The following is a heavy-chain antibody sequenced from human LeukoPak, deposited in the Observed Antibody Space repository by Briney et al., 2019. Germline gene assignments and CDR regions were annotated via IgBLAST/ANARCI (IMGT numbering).Heavy chain of an antibody. Sequence: GESLQISCKGSGYSFTSYWIGWVRQMPGKGLEWMGIIYPGDSDTRYSPSFQGQVTISADKSISTAYLQWSSLKASDTAMYYCARQGSGYSPTYYYYMDVWGKGTTVTVSS. V-gene: IGHV5-51*01. CDR2: IYPGDSDT. J-gene: IGHJ6*03. CDR1: GYSFTSYW. D-gene: IGHD5-18*01. CDR3: ARQGSGYSPTYYYYMDV.